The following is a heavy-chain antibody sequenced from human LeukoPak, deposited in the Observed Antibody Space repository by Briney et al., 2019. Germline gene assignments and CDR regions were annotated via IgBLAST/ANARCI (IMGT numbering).Heavy chain of an antibody. V-gene: IGHV1-18*01. J-gene: IGHJ4*02. D-gene: IGHD1-14*01. CDR2: ISAYNGNT. CDR1: GYTFISYG. CDR3: ARNRYYLYYFDY. Sequence: ASVKVSCKASGYTFISYGISWVRQAPGQGLEWMGWISAYNGNTNYAQKLQGRVTMTTDTSTSTAYMELRSLRSDDTAVYYCARNRYYLYYFDYWGQGTLVTVSS.